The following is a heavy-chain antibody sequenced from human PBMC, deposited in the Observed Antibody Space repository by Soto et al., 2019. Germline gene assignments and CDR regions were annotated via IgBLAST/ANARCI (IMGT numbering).Heavy chain of an antibody. Sequence: SETLSLTCTVSGGSISSGGYYWSWIRQHPGKGLEWIGYIYYSGSTYYNPSLKSRVTISVDTSKNQFSLKLSSVTAADTAVYYCARGRYSSGWAGDAFDIWGQGTMVTV. V-gene: IGHV4-31*03. D-gene: IGHD6-19*01. J-gene: IGHJ3*02. CDR1: GGSISSGGYY. CDR3: ARGRYSSGWAGDAFDI. CDR2: IYYSGST.